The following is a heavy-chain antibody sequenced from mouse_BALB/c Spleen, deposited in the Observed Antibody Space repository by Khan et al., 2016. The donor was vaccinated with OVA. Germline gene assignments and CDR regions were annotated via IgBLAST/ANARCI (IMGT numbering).Heavy chain of an antibody. CDR3: ARSGTISTVVVTDFDF. D-gene: IGHD1-1*01. CDR1: GYSITSDYA. V-gene: IGHV3-2*02. Sequence: EVKLEVSGPGLVKPSQSLSLTCTVTGYSITSDYAWNWIRQFPGNKLEWMGYIKYSGSTSYNPSLKSRISITRDTSKNQFFLQLNSVSTEDTATDYCARSGTISTVVVTDFDFWGQGTTLTVSS. J-gene: IGHJ2*01. CDR2: IKYSGST.